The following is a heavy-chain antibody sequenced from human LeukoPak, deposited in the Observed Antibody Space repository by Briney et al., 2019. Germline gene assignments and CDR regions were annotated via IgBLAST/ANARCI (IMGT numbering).Heavy chain of an antibody. CDR3: ARDLSGYDFWSGGYYYYYYMGV. V-gene: IGHV1-69*01. Sequence: ASVKVSCKASGGTFSSYAISWVRQAPGQGLEWMGGIIPIFGTANYAQKFQGRVTITADESTSTAYMELSSLRSEDTAVYYCARDLSGYDFWSGGYYYYYYMGVWGKGTTVTVSS. D-gene: IGHD3-3*01. J-gene: IGHJ6*03. CDR1: GGTFSSYA. CDR2: IIPIFGTA.